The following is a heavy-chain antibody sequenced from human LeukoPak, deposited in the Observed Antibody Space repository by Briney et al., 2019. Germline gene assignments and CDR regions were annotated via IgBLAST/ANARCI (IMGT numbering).Heavy chain of an antibody. Sequence: GGSLRLSCAASGFTFSSYGMHWVRQAPGKGLEWVAVIWYDGSNKYYADSVKGRFTISRDNSKNTLYLQMNSLRAEDTAVYYCARGPYDFWSGYQDYWGQGTLVTVSS. J-gene: IGHJ4*02. V-gene: IGHV3-33*01. CDR2: IWYDGSNK. CDR1: GFTFSSYG. CDR3: ARGPYDFWSGYQDY. D-gene: IGHD3-3*01.